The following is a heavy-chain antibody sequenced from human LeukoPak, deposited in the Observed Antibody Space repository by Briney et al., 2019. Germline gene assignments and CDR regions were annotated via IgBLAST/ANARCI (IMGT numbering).Heavy chain of an antibody. J-gene: IGHJ4*02. CDR3: AKDRPTVYSSSWLHFLDS. CDR2: ISGSGSST. CDR1: GFTVSSDY. V-gene: IGHV3-23*01. Sequence: PGGSLRLSCAASGFTVSSDYMSWVRQAPGKGLEWVSAISGSGSSTYYAASVKGRFTISRDNSKNTLYLQMNSLRADDTAVYYCAKDRPTVYSSSWLHFLDSWGQGTLVTVSS. D-gene: IGHD6-13*01.